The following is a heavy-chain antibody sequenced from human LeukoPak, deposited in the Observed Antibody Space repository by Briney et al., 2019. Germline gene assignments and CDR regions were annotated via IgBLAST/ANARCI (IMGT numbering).Heavy chain of an antibody. V-gene: IGHV1-46*01. CDR1: GYTFTSYY. J-gene: IGHJ4*02. Sequence: ASVKVSCKASGYTFTSYYMHWVRQAPGQGLEWMGIINPSGGSTSYAQKFQGRVTMTRDTSTSTVYMELSSLRSEDTAVYYCARQRGSSSPQGVYYFDYWGQGTLVTVSS. CDR3: ARQRGSSSPQGVYYFDY. CDR2: INPSGGST. D-gene: IGHD6-13*01.